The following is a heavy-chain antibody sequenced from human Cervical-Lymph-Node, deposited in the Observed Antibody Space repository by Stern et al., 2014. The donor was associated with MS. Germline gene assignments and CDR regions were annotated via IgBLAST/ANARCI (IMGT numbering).Heavy chain of an antibody. V-gene: IGHV3-64D*06. CDR1: GFTFSGYA. CDR3: VKDGHCSSTSCYGGFHY. J-gene: IGHJ4*02. D-gene: IGHD2-2*01. Sequence: VQLVESGGGLVQPGGSLRIYCSASGFTFSGYAMHWVRQAPGKGLEYVSAVSSNRGSTYYADSVKGRFTISRDNSKNTMYLQMSSLRDEDTAVYYCVKDGHCSSTSCYGGFHYWGQGTLVTVSS. CDR2: VSSNRGST.